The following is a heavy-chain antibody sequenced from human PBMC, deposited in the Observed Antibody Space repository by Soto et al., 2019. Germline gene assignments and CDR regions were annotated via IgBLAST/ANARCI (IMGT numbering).Heavy chain of an antibody. CDR1: GFSFRSFG. CDR2: VWNDGNNR. V-gene: IGHV3-33*01. CDR3: ARDRELGRTSPYFDF. Sequence: GGSLRLSCAASGFSFRSFGVHWVRQAPGKGLEWVAVVWNDGNNRRYGDSVRGRFTVSSDNSKKTVYLQMDSLRGEDTAMYYCARDRELGRTSPYFDFWGQGTLVTVSS. J-gene: IGHJ4*02. D-gene: IGHD3-10*01.